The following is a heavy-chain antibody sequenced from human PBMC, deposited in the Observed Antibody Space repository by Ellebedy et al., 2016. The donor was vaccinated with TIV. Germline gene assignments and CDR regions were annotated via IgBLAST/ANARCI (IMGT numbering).Heavy chain of an antibody. Sequence: GESLKISCAASGFTFSHYTMNWVRQAPGKGLEWVSSISTSGSYIYYADSLKGRFTISRDSAKNSLFLQMNSLRAEDTAVYYCARAVGTSGTGAPYWGQGTLVSVSS. CDR1: GFTFSHYT. CDR2: ISTSGSYI. V-gene: IGHV3-21*01. CDR3: ARAVGTSGTGAPY. D-gene: IGHD3-10*01. J-gene: IGHJ4*02.